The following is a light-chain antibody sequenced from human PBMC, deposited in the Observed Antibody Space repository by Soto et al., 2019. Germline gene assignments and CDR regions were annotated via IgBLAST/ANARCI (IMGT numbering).Light chain of an antibody. Sequence: ELVMTQSPATLSVSPGERATLSCRASQSFSSNVAWYQQKPGQAPRLPIYGTSTRVTGIPARFSGSGSGTEFTLTISSLQSEDFAVYYCQQYGSSGTFGQGTKVDIK. CDR3: QQYGSSGT. J-gene: IGKJ1*01. V-gene: IGKV3-15*01. CDR2: GTS. CDR1: QSFSSN.